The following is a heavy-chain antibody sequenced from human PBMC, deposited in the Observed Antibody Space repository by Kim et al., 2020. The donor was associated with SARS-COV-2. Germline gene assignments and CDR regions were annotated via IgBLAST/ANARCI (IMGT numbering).Heavy chain of an antibody. Sequence: VKGRLTISRDNAQNSLYLQMNSLRAEDTAVYYCARDRDETLYYYYGMDVWGQGTTVTVSS. J-gene: IGHJ6*02. V-gene: IGHV3-11*01. CDR3: ARDRDETLYYYYGMDV. D-gene: IGHD3-10*01.